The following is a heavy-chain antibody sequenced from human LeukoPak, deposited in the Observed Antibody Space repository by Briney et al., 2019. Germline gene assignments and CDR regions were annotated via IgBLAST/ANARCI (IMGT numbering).Heavy chain of an antibody. J-gene: IGHJ4*02. D-gene: IGHD6-13*01. CDR1: GGSISSSSYY. CDR3: ARDRGVYGSSLVY. CDR2: IYYSGST. V-gene: IGHV4-39*07. Sequence: SETLSLTCTVSGGSISSSSYYWGWIRQPPGKGLEWIGSIYYSGSTYYNPSRKSRVTMSVDTSKNQFSLKLSSVTALDTAVYYCARDRGVYGSSLVYWGQGTLVTVSS.